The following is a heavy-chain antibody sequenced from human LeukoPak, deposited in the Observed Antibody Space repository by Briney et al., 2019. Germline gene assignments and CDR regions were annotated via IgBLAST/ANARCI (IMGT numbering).Heavy chain of an antibody. Sequence: GESLKISCKGSGYSFTSYWIGWVRQMPGKGLEWMGIIYPGDSDTRYSPSFQGQVTISADKSISTAYLQWSSLKASDTAMYYCATTVSKYYYYYGMDVWAKGPRSPSP. CDR3: ATTVSKYYYYYGMDV. J-gene: IGHJ6*02. CDR2: IYPGDSDT. D-gene: IGHD4-17*01. CDR1: GYSFTSYW. V-gene: IGHV5-51*01.